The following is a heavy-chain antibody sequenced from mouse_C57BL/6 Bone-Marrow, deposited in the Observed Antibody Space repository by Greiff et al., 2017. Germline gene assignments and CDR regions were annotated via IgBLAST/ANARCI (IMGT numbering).Heavy chain of an antibody. CDR3: ARYGRRYFDV. CDR2: IDPSDSYT. CDR1: GYTFTSYW. J-gene: IGHJ1*03. D-gene: IGHD2-1*01. V-gene: IGHV1-50*01. Sequence: QVQLQQPGAELVKPGASVKLSCKASGYTFTSYWMQWVKQRPGQGLEWIGAIDPSDSYTNYNQKFKGKATLTVDTSSSTAYMQLSSLTSEDSAVYYCARYGRRYFDVWGTGTTVTVSS.